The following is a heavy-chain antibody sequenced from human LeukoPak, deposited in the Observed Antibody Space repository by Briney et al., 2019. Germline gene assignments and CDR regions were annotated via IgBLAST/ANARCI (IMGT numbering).Heavy chain of an antibody. D-gene: IGHD3-10*01. CDR1: GGSFSGYY. CDR2: INHSGST. Sequence: SETLSLTCAVYGGSFSGYYWSWIRQPPGKGLEWIGEINHSGSTNYNPSLKSRATISVDTSKNQFSLKLSSVTAADTAVYYCARSRRLLWFGESSDRWGQGTLVTVSS. J-gene: IGHJ5*02. V-gene: IGHV4-34*01. CDR3: ARSRRLLWFGESSDR.